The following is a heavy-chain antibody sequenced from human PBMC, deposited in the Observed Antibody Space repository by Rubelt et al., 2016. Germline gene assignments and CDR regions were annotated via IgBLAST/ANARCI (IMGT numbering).Heavy chain of an antibody. J-gene: IGHJ4*02. D-gene: IGHD5-24*01. CDR2: INPSGGST. CDR1: GYTFTSYY. CDR3: ARTKTVEMATIPLAY. Sequence: QVQLVQSGAEVKKPGASVKVSCKASGYTFTSYYMHWVRQAPGQGLEWMGIINPSGGSTTYAPKFQGRVTMTRDTFTCTVNMELSSLMSEDTAVYYCARTKTVEMATIPLAYWGQGTLVTVSS. V-gene: IGHV1-46*01.